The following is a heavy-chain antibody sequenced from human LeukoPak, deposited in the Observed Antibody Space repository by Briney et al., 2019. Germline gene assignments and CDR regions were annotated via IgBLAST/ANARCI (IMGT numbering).Heavy chain of an antibody. J-gene: IGHJ3*02. Sequence: SETLSLTCDVSGDSISSSNWWSWVRQPPGKGLEWIGEIFPSGITNYNPSLKSRVTISIDKSKNQLSLTLSSVTAADTAVYYCARVKESGSYFEAFDIWGQGTMVTVSS. CDR1: GDSISSSNW. D-gene: IGHD1-26*01. V-gene: IGHV4-4*02. CDR2: IFPSGIT. CDR3: ARVKESGSYFEAFDI.